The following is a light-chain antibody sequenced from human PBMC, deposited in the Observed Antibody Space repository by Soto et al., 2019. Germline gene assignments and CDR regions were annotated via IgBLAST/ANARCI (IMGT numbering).Light chain of an antibody. CDR1: QIVISTY. J-gene: IGKJ1*01. Sequence: EIVLTQSPGTLSLSPGERATLSCRASQIVISTYLAWYQQKPGQAPRLLIYGASSRATGISDRFSGSGSGTDFTLTIIRLEPEDFAVYYCQQYRDSLGTFGQGTKVDIK. CDR2: GAS. V-gene: IGKV3-20*01. CDR3: QQYRDSLGT.